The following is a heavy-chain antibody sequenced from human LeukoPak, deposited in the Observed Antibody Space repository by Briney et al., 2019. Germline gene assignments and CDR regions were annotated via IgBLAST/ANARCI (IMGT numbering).Heavy chain of an antibody. V-gene: IGHV5-51*01. J-gene: IGHJ4*02. CDR2: IYPGGSET. Sequence: PGESLKISCKGSGYSFPTYLIGWGRQMPGKGPEWMGIIYPGGSETRYSPSFQGQVTISADKSISTAYLQWSRLKASDTAMYYCARKSRADYWGQGTLVTVSS. CDR3: ARKSRADY. CDR1: GYSFPTYL.